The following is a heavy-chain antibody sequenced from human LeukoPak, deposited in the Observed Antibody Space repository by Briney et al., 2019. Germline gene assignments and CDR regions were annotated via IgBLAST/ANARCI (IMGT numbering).Heavy chain of an antibody. Sequence: PGRSLRLSCVASGFTFSSYAMHWVRQAPGKGLEWVAVISYDGSNKYYADSVKGRFTISKDNSKNALYLQMNSLRAEDTAVYYCAREGGSYYGFDYWGQGTLVTVSS. J-gene: IGHJ4*02. D-gene: IGHD1-26*01. CDR1: GFTFSSYA. CDR2: ISYDGSNK. V-gene: IGHV3-30*04. CDR3: AREGGSYYGFDY.